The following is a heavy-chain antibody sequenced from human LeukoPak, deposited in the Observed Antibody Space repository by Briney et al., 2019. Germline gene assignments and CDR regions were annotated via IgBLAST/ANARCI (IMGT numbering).Heavy chain of an antibody. J-gene: IGHJ4*02. CDR2: ISDSGSTI. CDR3: AREMEGDYGSGTFFDL. V-gene: IGHV3-11*01. Sequence: PGGSLRLSCAASEFVFSDYYMSWIRQAQGKGLEWVSYISDSGSTIYYADSVKGRFTISRDNVKNSLYLQMNGLRAEDTAVYYCAREMEGDYGSGTFFDLWGQGNMVTVSS. D-gene: IGHD3-10*01. CDR1: EFVFSDYY.